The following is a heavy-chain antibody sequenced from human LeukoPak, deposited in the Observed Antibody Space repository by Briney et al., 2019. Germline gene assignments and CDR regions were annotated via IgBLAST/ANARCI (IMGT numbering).Heavy chain of an antibody. V-gene: IGHV3-66*01. J-gene: IGHJ4*02. D-gene: IGHD3-16*01. CDR1: GFTFSSNY. CDR2: IYAGGGT. Sequence: PGGSLRLSCAASGFTFSSNYMNWVRQAPGKGLEWVSVIYAGGGTYYADSVKGRFTISRDNSKNTLSLQMNSLRAEDTAVYYCARASFWFDYTGYYFDYWGQGTLVPVSS. CDR3: ARASFWFDYTGYYFDY.